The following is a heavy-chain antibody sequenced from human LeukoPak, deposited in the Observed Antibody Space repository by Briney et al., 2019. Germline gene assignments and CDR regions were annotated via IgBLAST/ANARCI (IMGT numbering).Heavy chain of an antibody. CDR3: AREDPAIRGDGLEI. CDR1: GTTLSNYG. Sequence: GGSLRLSCAVSGTTLSNYGMTWVRQAPGKGLEWVAGLSGSGGSTNYADSVKGRFTISRDNAKNTLYLQMGSLRAEDTAIYYCAREDPAIRGDGLEIWGQGTVVTVSS. D-gene: IGHD2-2*01. CDR2: LSGSGGST. V-gene: IGHV3-23*01. J-gene: IGHJ3*02.